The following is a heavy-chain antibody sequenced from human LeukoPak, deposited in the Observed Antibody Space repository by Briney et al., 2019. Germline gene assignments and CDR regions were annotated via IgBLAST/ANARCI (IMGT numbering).Heavy chain of an antibody. CDR3: ARGGGYSYGSFDY. CDR1: GFTFHDYA. D-gene: IGHD5-18*01. J-gene: IGHJ4*02. V-gene: IGHV3-9*01. CDR2: ISWNSGSI. Sequence: GRSLRLSCAASGFTFHDYAMHWVRQAPGKGLEWVSGISWNSGSIGYADSVKGRFTISRDNAKNTLYLQMNSLRAEDTAVYYCARGGGYSYGSFDYWGQGTLVTVSS.